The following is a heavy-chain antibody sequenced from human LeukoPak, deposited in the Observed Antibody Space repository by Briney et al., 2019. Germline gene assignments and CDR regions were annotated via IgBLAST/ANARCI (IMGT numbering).Heavy chain of an antibody. J-gene: IGHJ4*02. CDR1: GGTFSSYA. D-gene: IGHD2-15*01. CDR3: ARRLSMVVADDY. Sequence: ASVKVSCKASGGTFSSYAISWVRQAPGQGLEWMGRIIPIFGTANYAQKFQGRVTITTDESTSTAYMELRSLRSDDTAVYYCARRLSMVVADDYWGQGTLVTVSS. CDR2: IIPIFGTA. V-gene: IGHV1-69*05.